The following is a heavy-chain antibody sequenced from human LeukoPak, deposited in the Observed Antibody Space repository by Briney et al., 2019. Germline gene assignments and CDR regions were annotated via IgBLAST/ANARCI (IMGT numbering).Heavy chain of an antibody. D-gene: IGHD1-7*01. CDR3: AKMGAGTTSRWFDP. CDR2: TSGSGGST. CDR1: GFTFSSYA. Sequence: GGSLRLSCAASGFTFSSYAMSWVRQAPGKGLEWVSATSGSGGSTYYADSVKGRITISRDNSKNALYLQMNSLRAEDTAVYYCAKMGAGTTSRWFDPWGQGTLVTVSS. V-gene: IGHV3-23*01. J-gene: IGHJ5*02.